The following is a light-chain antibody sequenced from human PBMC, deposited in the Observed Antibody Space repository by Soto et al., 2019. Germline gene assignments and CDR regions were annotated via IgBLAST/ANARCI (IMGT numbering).Light chain of an antibody. CDR1: QSVSTY. Sequence: DIQMTQFPSSLSASVGERVTITRRASQSVSTYLSWYVQEPGSAPKLLIYGVSKLESGIAPRFTGSGLATDFTLTINSLQPEDFAVYFCQQTYMVPYTFGQGTKVEI. V-gene: IGKV1-39*01. CDR3: QQTYMVPYT. J-gene: IGKJ2*01. CDR2: GVS.